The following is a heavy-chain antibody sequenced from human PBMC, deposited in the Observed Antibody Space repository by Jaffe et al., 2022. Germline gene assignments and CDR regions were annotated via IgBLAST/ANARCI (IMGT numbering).Heavy chain of an antibody. Sequence: EVQLVESGGGLVKPGGSLRLSCAASGFTFSSYSMNWVRQAPGKGLEWVSSISSSSSYIYYADSVKGRFTISRDNAKNSLYLQMNSLRAEDTAVYYCARDLREAVATFDYWGQGTLVTVSS. D-gene: IGHD6-19*01. V-gene: IGHV3-21*01. CDR1: GFTFSSYS. J-gene: IGHJ4*02. CDR3: ARDLREAVATFDY. CDR2: ISSSSSYI.